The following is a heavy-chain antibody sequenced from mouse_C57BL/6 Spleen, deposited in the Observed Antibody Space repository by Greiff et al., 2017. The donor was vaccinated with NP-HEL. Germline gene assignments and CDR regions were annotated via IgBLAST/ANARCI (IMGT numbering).Heavy chain of an antibody. J-gene: IGHJ1*03. D-gene: IGHD2-5*01. Sequence: EVQLQQSGPELVKPGASVKISCKASGYTFTDYYMNWVKQSHGKSLEWIGDINPNNGGTSYNQKFKGKATLTVDKSSSTAYMELRSLTSEDSAVYYCARSMAYYSNPWYFDVWGTGTTVTVSS. CDR1: GYTFTDYY. V-gene: IGHV1-26*01. CDR2: INPNNGGT. CDR3: ARSMAYYSNPWYFDV.